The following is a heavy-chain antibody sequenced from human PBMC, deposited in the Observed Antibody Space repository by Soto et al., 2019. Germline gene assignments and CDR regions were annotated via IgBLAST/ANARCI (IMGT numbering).Heavy chain of an antibody. J-gene: IGHJ4*02. CDR1: GFTFDDYA. D-gene: IGHD6-19*01. CDR3: AKVSIAVAGRGVFDS. CDR2: ISWNSGSI. V-gene: IGHV3-9*01. Sequence: EVQLVESGGGLVQPGRSLRLSCAASGFTFDDYAMHWVRQAPGKGLEWVSGISWNSGSIGYADSVKGRFTISRDNAKKYLHQQMKSLRDEDTGLYYCAKVSIAVAGRGVFDSWCQGSLVTVST.